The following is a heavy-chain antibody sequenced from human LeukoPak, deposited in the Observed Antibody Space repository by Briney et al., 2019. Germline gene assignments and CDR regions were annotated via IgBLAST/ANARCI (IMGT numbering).Heavy chain of an antibody. CDR1: GGSISSGDYY. D-gene: IGHD4-23*01. J-gene: IGHJ4*02. CDR3: ARSSFTVVTPGALYYFDY. Sequence: SETLSLTCTVSGGSISSGDYYWSWIRQPPGKGLEWIGYIYYSGSTYYNPSLKSRVTISVDMSKNQFSLKLSSVTAADTAVYYCARSSFTVVTPGALYYFDYWGQGTLVTVSS. CDR2: IYYSGST. V-gene: IGHV4-30-4*01.